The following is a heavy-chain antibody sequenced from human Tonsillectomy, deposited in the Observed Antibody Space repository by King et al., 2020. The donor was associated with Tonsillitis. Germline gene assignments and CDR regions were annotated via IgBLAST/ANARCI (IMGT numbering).Heavy chain of an antibody. CDR3: ARPRSIGSVNWEFGY. Sequence: QLQESGPGLVKPSETLSVTCTVSGVSISSTSYYWGWIRQPPGKGLEWIGSIYYGGSTYYNPSLKSRVTISVDTSKNQFSLELSSVTAADTAVYYCARPRSIGSVNWEFGYWGQGTLVTISS. J-gene: IGHJ4*02. CDR1: GVSISSTSYY. CDR2: IYYGGST. D-gene: IGHD7-27*01. V-gene: IGHV4-39*01.